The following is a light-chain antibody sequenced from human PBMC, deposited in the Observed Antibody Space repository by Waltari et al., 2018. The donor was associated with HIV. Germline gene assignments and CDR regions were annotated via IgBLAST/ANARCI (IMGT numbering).Light chain of an antibody. Sequence: QSALTQPPSASGSPGQSVTISCTGTSSDVGGYNYVSWYEQPPGQAPKLMIYEVSKRPAGVPDRFSGSKSCNTASLTVSGLQAEEEADDYCSSYAGSNNVVFGGGTKLTVL. CDR1: SSDVGGYNY. CDR2: EVS. J-gene: IGLJ3*02. CDR3: SSYAGSNNVV. V-gene: IGLV2-8*01.